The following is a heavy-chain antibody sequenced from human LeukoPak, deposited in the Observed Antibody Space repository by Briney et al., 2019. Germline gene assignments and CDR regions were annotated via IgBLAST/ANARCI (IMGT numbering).Heavy chain of an antibody. CDR3: ARGRRPDAFDS. CDR1: GFAFSFYA. J-gene: IGHJ3*02. CDR2: INANSGTT. V-gene: IGHV3-23*01. Sequence: PGGSLRLSCAASGFAFSFYAMSWLRQPPGKGLEWVSTINANSGTTSYAASVRGRFTISRDNAKNSLYLQMNSLRAEDTAVYYCARGRRPDAFDSWGQGTRVTVSS.